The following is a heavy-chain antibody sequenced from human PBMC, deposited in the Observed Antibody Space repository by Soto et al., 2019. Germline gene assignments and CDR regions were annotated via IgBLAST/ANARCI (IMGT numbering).Heavy chain of an antibody. CDR3: ARPRPDSVAVAGTGGTNWFDP. V-gene: IGHV4-39*01. J-gene: IGHJ5*02. Sequence: QLQLQESGPGLVKPSETLSLTCTVSGGSISSSSYYWGWIRQPPGKGLEWIGSIYYSGSTYYNPSLKSRVTISVDTSKHQFSLKLSSVTAADTAVYYCARPRPDSVAVAGTGGTNWFDPWGQGTLVTVSS. CDR2: IYYSGST. D-gene: IGHD6-19*01. CDR1: GGSISSSSYY.